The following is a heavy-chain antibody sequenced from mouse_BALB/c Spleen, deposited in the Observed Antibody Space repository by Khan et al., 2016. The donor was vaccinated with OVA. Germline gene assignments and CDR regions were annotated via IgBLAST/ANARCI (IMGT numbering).Heavy chain of an antibody. V-gene: IGHV1-22*01. D-gene: IGHD1-2*01. CDR2: INPNNGGT. Sequence: VQLQQSGPELVKPGASVKISCKTSGYTFTEYTMHWVKQSHGKSLEWIGRINPNNGGTSYNQKFKGKATLTVDKSSSTAYMQLRSLTSEDSAVYYCARRDYCGYYWVFDVWGAGTTVTVSS. CDR1: GYTFTEYT. CDR3: ARRDYCGYYWVFDV. J-gene: IGHJ1*01.